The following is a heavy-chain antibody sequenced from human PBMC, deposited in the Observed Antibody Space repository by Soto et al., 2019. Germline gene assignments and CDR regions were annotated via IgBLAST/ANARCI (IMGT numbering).Heavy chain of an antibody. CDR1: WFSFRDYY. D-gene: IGHD6-13*01. Sequence: GGAPRLSCAAPWFSFRDYYMRWVRPAPGEGLEWVSYISSSGSTIYYADSGKGRFTISRDNAKNSLYLQMNSLRAEDTAVYYCAMGAAAGIDLGGDIWGQGTMVTVSS. J-gene: IGHJ3*02. CDR3: AMGAAAGIDLGGDI. V-gene: IGHV3-11*01. CDR2: ISSSGSTI.